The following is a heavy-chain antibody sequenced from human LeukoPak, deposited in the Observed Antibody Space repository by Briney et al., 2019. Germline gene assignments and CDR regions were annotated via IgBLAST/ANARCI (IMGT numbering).Heavy chain of an antibody. Sequence: GGSLKLSCAASGFTFSGSAMHWVRQASGKGLEWVGRIRSKANSYATAYAASVKGRFTISRDDSKNTAYLQMNSLKTEDTAVYYCTRLTVAGLVQRGGWGQGTLVTVSS. CDR3: TRLTVAGLVQRGG. CDR1: GFTFSGSA. D-gene: IGHD6-19*01. J-gene: IGHJ4*02. V-gene: IGHV3-73*01. CDR2: IRSKANSYAT.